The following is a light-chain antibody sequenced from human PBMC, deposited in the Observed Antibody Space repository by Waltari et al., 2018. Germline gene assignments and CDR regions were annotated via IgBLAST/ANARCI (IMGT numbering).Light chain of an antibody. CDR1: QSISSW. CDR3: QQYNSYSPYT. Sequence: DIQMTQSPSTLSASVGDRFTITCRASQSISSWLAWYQQKPGKAPKLLIYKASSLESGVPSRFSGSGSGTEFTLTISSLQPDDFATYYCQQYNSYSPYTFGQGTKLEI. J-gene: IGKJ2*01. CDR2: KAS. V-gene: IGKV1-5*03.